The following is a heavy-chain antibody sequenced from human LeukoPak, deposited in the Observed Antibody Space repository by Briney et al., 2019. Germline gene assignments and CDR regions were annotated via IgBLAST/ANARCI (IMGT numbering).Heavy chain of an antibody. V-gene: IGHV1-69*02. D-gene: IGHD3-10*01. CDR3: AREFWGTMVRGAAMDV. CDR2: IIPAFGIP. CDR1: GGTLNSYT. J-gene: IGHJ6*02. Sequence: SVKVSCKASGGTLNSYTINWVRQAPGEGLEWMGTIIPAFGIPNYAQRFKDRVTITAGKSTSTAYMELSSLRSEDTAVYYCAREFWGTMVRGAAMDVWGQGTTVTVSS.